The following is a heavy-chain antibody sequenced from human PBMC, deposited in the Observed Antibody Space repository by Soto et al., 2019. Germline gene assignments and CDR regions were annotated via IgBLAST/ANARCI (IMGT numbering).Heavy chain of an antibody. J-gene: IGHJ4*02. Sequence: GGSLRLSCAASGFTFSSYAMTWVRQAPGKGLEWVSRISISGGTTFYTASVKGRFTISRDDSRNTLSLQINSLRAEDTAVYYCAKRIAPSGNRRAYWARGTPVT. V-gene: IGHV3-23*01. CDR3: AKRIAPSGNRRAY. D-gene: IGHD1-1*01. CDR2: ISISGGTT. CDR1: GFTFSSYA.